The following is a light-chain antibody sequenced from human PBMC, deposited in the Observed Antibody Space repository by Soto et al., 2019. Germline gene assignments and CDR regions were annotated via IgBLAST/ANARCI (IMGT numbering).Light chain of an antibody. J-gene: IGKJ5*01. CDR2: RAS. V-gene: IGKV3-15*01. CDR3: QQYNNWPIT. Sequence: VPLTQSPATLSVSAGEGATLSCRASQSISTRLAWYQQKPGQAPRLLIYRASTRATDIPARFSGSGSGTDFTLTISSLQSEDFAIYYCQQYNNWPITFGQGTRLEIK. CDR1: QSISTR.